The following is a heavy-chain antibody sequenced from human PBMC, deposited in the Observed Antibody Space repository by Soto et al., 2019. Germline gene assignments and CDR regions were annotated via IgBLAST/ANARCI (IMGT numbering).Heavy chain of an antibody. Sequence: PGESLKISCKGSGYSFTSYWIGWVRQMPGKGLEWMGIIYPGDSDTRYSPSFQGQVTISADKSISTAYLQWSSLKAPDTAMYYCARPESIKVGATRGWPHYFDYWGQGTLVTVSS. V-gene: IGHV5-51*01. J-gene: IGHJ4*02. CDR1: GYSFTSYW. D-gene: IGHD1-26*01. CDR2: IYPGDSDT. CDR3: ARPESIKVGATRGWPHYFDY.